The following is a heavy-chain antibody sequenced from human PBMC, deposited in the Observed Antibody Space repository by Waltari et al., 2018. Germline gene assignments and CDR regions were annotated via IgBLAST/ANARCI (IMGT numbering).Heavy chain of an antibody. CDR1: GGSISSGSYY. Sequence: QLQLQESGPGLVKPSETLSLTCTVSGGSISSGSYYWGWIRQPPGKGLESCGDISYSGTTYYNVSLKSRVTMSVDTSRDQYSLSLRSVAAADTAVYYCARYYGNGEGWLDPWGQGTLVTVSS. J-gene: IGHJ5*02. D-gene: IGHD3-3*01. CDR2: ISYSGTT. V-gene: IGHV4-39*07. CDR3: ARYYGNGEGWLDP.